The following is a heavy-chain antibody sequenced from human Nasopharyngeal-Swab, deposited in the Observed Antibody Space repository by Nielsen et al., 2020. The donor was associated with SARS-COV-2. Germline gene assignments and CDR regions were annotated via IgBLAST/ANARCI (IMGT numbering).Heavy chain of an antibody. CDR3: AREVGAGFLDH. D-gene: IGHD6-19*01. V-gene: IGHV3-48*04. Sequence: GESLKLSSAAFEFTFSSYSMNWVRQAPGKGLEWISYISTTGFTTFYADSVTGRFTISRDDAKNSVYLQMNSLRADDTAVYYCAREVGAGFLDHWGQGTPVTVSS. CDR1: EFTFSSYS. CDR2: ISTTGFTT. J-gene: IGHJ4*02.